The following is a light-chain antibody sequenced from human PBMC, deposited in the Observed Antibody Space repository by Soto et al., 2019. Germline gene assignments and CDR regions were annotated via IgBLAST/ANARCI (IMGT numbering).Light chain of an antibody. Sequence: EIVLTQSPATLSVSPGERATLSCRASQSFSIHLAFYHHKPGQAPRLLIYDTSTRATGIPARFSGSGSGTEFTLTISSLQSEDFAVYYCQQYSNWPPITFGQGTRLEI. CDR1: QSFSIH. CDR2: DTS. CDR3: QQYSNWPPIT. J-gene: IGKJ5*01. V-gene: IGKV3-15*01.